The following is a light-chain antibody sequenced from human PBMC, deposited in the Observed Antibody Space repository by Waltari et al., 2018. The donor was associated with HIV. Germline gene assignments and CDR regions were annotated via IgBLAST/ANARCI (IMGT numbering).Light chain of an antibody. V-gene: IGKV3-20*01. J-gene: IGKJ5*01. CDR1: QSVSSY. CDR2: GAS. CDR3: QQYGSSPPST. Sequence: EIVLTQSPATLSLSPGERATLSCRASQSVSSYLAWYQQRPGQAPRLLIYGASNRATGIPDRFSGSGSGTDFTLTISTLEPEDFAVYYCQQYGSSPPSTFGQGTRLDFK.